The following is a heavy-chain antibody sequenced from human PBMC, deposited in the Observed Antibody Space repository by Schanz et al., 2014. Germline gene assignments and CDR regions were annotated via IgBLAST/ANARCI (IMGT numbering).Heavy chain of an antibody. Sequence: QVQLVESGGGVVQPGRSLRLSCAASGFTFSIHGMHWVRQAPGKGLEWVAVIWYDGSNTYYADSVKGRFTISRDNSKDTVYLQMNSLRTEDTAVYYCARDPPGIAAAGSGYSWGQGTLVTVSS. CDR1: GFTFSIHG. D-gene: IGHD6-13*01. J-gene: IGHJ5*02. V-gene: IGHV3-33*01. CDR2: IWYDGSNT. CDR3: ARDPPGIAAAGSGYS.